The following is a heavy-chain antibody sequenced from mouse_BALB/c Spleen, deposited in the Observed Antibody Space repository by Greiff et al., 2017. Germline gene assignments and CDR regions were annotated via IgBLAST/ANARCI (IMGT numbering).Heavy chain of an antibody. CDR3: ARDERDSYAMDY. CDR1: GYTFTDYA. Sequence: QVQLKQSGAELVRPGVSVKICCKGSGYTFTDYAMHWVKQSHAKSLEWIGVISTYYGDASYNQKFKGKATMTVDKSSSTAYMELARLTSEDSAIYYCARDERDSYAMDYWGQGTSVTVSS. CDR2: ISTYYGDA. V-gene: IGHV1S137*01. J-gene: IGHJ4*01.